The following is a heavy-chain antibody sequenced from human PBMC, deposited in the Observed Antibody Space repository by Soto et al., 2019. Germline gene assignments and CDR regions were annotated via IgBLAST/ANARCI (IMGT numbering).Heavy chain of an antibody. CDR3: ASVPVSSNIWYYFDL. Sequence: QVQLQESGPGLVKPSETLSLTCTVSGGSVSSGVSYWSWIRQPPGEGLEWIAYISYSGATSYNPSVKSPVALSVDTSKSHFSLKLSSVTADDTALYRFASVPVSSNIWYYFDLWGQGTLVTVFS. J-gene: IGHJ4*02. CDR2: ISYSGAT. V-gene: IGHV4-61*03. CDR1: GGSVSSGVSY. D-gene: IGHD3-16*01.